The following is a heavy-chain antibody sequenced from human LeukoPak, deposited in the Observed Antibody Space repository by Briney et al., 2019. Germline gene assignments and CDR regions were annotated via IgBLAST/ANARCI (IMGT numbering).Heavy chain of an antibody. D-gene: IGHD4-17*01. CDR2: IHQDGNEK. CDR1: GFTFSTYW. CDR3: ARGDYGDLFDY. Sequence: GGSLRLSCAASGFTFSTYWMSWVRQAPGKGLEWVANIHQDGNEKYSVDSVKGRFTISRDDAKNSLYLQMNSLRAEDTAVYYCARGDYGDLFDYWGQGTLVTVSS. J-gene: IGHJ4*02. V-gene: IGHV3-7*04.